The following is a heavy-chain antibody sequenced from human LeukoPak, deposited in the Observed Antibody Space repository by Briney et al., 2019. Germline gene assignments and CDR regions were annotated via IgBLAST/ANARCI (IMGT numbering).Heavy chain of an antibody. CDR1: GFTFSDYY. CDR2: IYYSGST. Sequence: LRLSCAASGFTFSDYYMSWIRQPPGKGLEWIGYIYYSGSTNYNPSLKSRVTISVDTSKNQFSLKLSSVTAADTAVYYCAREKREYCSSTSCPFEGYYYYYYMDVWGKGTTVTVSS. J-gene: IGHJ6*03. CDR3: AREKREYCSSTSCPFEGYYYYYYMDV. D-gene: IGHD2-2*01. V-gene: IGHV4-59*01.